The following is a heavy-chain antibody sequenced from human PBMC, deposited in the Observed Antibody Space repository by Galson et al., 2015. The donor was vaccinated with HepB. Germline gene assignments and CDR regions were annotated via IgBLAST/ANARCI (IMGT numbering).Heavy chain of an antibody. Sequence: SLRLSCAASGFTFSSYSMNWVRQAPGKGLEWVSSISSSSSYIYYADSVKGRFTISRDNAKNSLYLQMNSLRAEDTAVYYCARGEGPYGSGIWGQGTLVTVSS. CDR2: ISSSSSYI. V-gene: IGHV3-21*01. CDR3: ARGEGPYGSGI. CDR1: GFTFSSYS. D-gene: IGHD3-10*01. J-gene: IGHJ4*02.